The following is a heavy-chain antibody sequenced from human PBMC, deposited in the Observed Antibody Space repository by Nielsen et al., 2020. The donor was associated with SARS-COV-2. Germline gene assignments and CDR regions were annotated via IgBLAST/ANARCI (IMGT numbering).Heavy chain of an antibody. CDR3: ATRDGYKDFDY. Sequence: GSLRLSCAASGFTFSSYAMHWVRQAPGKGLEWVAVISYDGSNKYYADSVKGRFTVSRDNSKNTLYLQMNSLRAEDTAVYYCATRDGYKDFDYWGQGTLVTVSS. CDR2: ISYDGSNK. CDR1: GFTFSSYA. D-gene: IGHD5-24*01. J-gene: IGHJ4*02. V-gene: IGHV3-30*04.